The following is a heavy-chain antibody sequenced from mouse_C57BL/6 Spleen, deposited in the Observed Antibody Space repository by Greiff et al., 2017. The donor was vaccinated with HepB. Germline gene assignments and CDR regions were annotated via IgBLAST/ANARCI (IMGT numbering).Heavy chain of an antibody. CDR3: ARHIYGSSPYAMDY. CDR2: IDPSDSYT. V-gene: IGHV1-50*01. D-gene: IGHD1-1*01. Sequence: QVQLQQPGAELVKPGASVKLSCKASGYTFTSYWMQWVKQRPGQGLEWIGEIDPSDSYTNYNQKFKGKATLTVDTSSSTAYMQLSSLTSEDSAVYYCARHIYGSSPYAMDYWGQGTSVTVSS. CDR1: GYTFTSYW. J-gene: IGHJ4*01.